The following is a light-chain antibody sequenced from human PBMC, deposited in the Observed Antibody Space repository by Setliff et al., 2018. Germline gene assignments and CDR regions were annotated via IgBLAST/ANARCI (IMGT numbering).Light chain of an antibody. V-gene: IGLV2-14*03. Sequence: QSVLTQPASVSGSPGQSITISSSGTSSDVGSCDLVSWYQQHPGKAPKLIIYAVSDRPSGVSNRFSGSKSGNTASLTISGLQTEDEADYYCNAYTSGSTYVFGTGTKVTVL. CDR2: AVS. CDR1: SSDVGSCDL. CDR3: NAYTSGSTYV. J-gene: IGLJ1*01.